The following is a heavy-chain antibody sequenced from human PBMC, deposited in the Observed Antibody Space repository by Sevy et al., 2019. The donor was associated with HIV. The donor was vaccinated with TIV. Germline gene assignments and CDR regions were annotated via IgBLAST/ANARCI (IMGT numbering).Heavy chain of an antibody. D-gene: IGHD3-22*01. V-gene: IGHV3-33*01. CDR1: GFTFSSYG. CDR2: IWVDGSNK. Sequence: GGSLRLSCAASGFTFSSYGMHWVRQAPGKGLEWVAVIWVDGSNKYYADSVKGRFTISRDNSKNTLYLQMNSLRAEDTAVYYCARDGDYYDSSGYYYAFDYWGPGTLVTVSS. J-gene: IGHJ4*02. CDR3: ARDGDYYDSSGYYYAFDY.